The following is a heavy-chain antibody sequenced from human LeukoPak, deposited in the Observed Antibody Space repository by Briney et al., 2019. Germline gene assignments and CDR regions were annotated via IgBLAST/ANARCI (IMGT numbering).Heavy chain of an antibody. V-gene: IGHV3-9*03. D-gene: IGHD3-9*01. CDR3: AKSLNYDILTAGAFDI. CDR1: GFTFDDYA. J-gene: IGHJ3*02. Sequence: HPGRSLRLSCAASGFTFDDYAMHWVRQAPGKGLEWVSGISWNSDSIVYADSVKGRFTISRDNAKNSLYLQMNSLRAADMALYYCAKSLNYDILTAGAFDIWGQGTMVTVSS. CDR2: ISWNSDSI.